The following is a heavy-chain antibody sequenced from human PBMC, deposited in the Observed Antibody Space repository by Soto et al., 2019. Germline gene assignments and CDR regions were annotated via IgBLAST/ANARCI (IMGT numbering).Heavy chain of an antibody. J-gene: IGHJ3*02. CDR2: IIPILGIA. V-gene: IGHV1-69*02. D-gene: IGHD4-17*01. CDR3: AIGGHYGDSDAFDI. Sequence: ASVKVSCKASGGTFSSYTISWVRQAPGQGLEWMGRIIPILGIANYAQKFQGRVTITADKSTSTAYMELSSLRSEDTAVYYCAIGGHYGDSDAFDIWGQGTMVTVSS. CDR1: GGTFSSYT.